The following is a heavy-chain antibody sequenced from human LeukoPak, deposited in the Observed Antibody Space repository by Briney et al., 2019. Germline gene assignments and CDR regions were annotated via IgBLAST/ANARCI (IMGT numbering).Heavy chain of an antibody. D-gene: IGHD1-26*01. Sequence: GGSLRLSCAASGFTFSSYGMHWVRQAPGKGLEWVAFIRHDGSNKYYADSVKGRFTISRDNSKNTLYLQMNSLRAEDTAVYYCAKDALGSYSSCDYWGQGTLVTVSS. CDR2: IRHDGSNK. J-gene: IGHJ4*02. V-gene: IGHV3-30*02. CDR3: AKDALGSYSSCDY. CDR1: GFTFSSYG.